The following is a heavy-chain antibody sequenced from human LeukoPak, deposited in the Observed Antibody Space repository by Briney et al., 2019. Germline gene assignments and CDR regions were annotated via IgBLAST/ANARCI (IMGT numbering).Heavy chain of an antibody. V-gene: IGHV3-9*01. D-gene: IGHD3-16*02. J-gene: IGHJ3*02. Sequence: GMPLRLSCAASGVTCDDYAMHWVRQAPGKGLEWLSGISWNSGSIGYADSVKGRFTISRDNAKNSLYLQMNSLRAEDTALYYCAKGLFLRLGELSLYHDAFDIWGQGTMVTVSS. CDR1: GVTCDDYA. CDR3: AKGLFLRLGELSLYHDAFDI. CDR2: ISWNSGSI.